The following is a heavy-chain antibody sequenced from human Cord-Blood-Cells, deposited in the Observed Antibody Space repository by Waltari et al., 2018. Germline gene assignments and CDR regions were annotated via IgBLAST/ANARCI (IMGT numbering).Heavy chain of an antibody. D-gene: IGHD2-15*01. CDR1: GGYFSGYY. CDR2: INHSGST. J-gene: IGHJ3*02. Sequence: QVQLQQWGAGLLKPSETLSLTCAVYGGYFSGYYWSWIRQPPGKGLEWIGEINHSGSTNYNPSLKSRVTISVDTSKNQFSLKLSSVTAADTAVYYCARKGLRRAFDIWGQGTMVTVSS. V-gene: IGHV4-34*01. CDR3: ARKGLRRAFDI.